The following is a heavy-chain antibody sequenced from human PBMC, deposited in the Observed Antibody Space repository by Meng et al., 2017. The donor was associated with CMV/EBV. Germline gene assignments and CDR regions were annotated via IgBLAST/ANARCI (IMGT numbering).Heavy chain of an antibody. J-gene: IGHJ3*02. CDR3: ARLYDSSAIDAFDI. CDR1: GFTFSSYW. D-gene: IGHD3-22*01. CDR2: LNSDGSST. V-gene: IGHV3-74*01. Sequence: SGFTFSSYWMHWVRPPPGKGLVWVSRLNSDGSSTSYANSVKGRFTISRDNAKNTLYLQMNSLRAEDTAVYYCARLYDSSAIDAFDIWGQGTMVTVSS.